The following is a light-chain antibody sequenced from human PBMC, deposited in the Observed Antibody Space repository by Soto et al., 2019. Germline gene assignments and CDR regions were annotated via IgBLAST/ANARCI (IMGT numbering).Light chain of an antibody. CDR1: SSDVGSYNR. CDR2: EVS. J-gene: IGLJ2*01. V-gene: IGLV2-18*02. CDR3: SSYTSSSTWV. Sequence: QSVLTQPPSVSGSPGQSVTISCTGTSSDVGSYNRVSWYQQPPGTAPKLMIYEVSNRPSGVPDHFSGSKSGNTASLTISGLQAEDEADYYCSSYTSSSTWVFGGGTKVTVL.